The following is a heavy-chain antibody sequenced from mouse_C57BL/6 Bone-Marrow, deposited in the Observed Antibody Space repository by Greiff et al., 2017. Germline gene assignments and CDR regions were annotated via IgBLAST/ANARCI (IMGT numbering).Heavy chain of an antibody. V-gene: IGHV1-64*01. CDR1: GYTFTSYW. J-gene: IGHJ1*03. CDR3: ASGVLPWYFDV. CDR2: IHPNRGST. Sequence: QVQLQQPGAELVKPGASVKLSCKASGYTFTSYWMHWVKQRPGQGLECIGMIHPNRGSTNYNEKFKSKATLPVDKSSSNAYLQISSLTSEDSAVXYGASGVLPWYFDVWGTGTTVTVSS.